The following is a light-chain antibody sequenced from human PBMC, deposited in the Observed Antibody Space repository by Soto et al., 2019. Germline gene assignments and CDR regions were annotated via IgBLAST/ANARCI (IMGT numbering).Light chain of an antibody. CDR3: LLYMGRGIGV. CDR2: STN. Sequence: QAVVTQEPSFSVSPGGTVTLTCVLSSGSVSTTYYPSWYQQTPGQAPRTLIYSTNTRSSGVPDRFSGSILGNKAALTITGAQADDESDYYCLLYMGRGIGVFGGGTKLTVL. J-gene: IGLJ3*02. CDR1: SGSVSTTYY. V-gene: IGLV8-61*01.